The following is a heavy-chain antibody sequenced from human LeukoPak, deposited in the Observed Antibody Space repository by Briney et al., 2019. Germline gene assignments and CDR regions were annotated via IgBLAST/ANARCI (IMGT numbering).Heavy chain of an antibody. Sequence: ASVKVSCKASGYTFTSYYMHWVRQAPGQGLEWMGGIIPIVGTANYAQKFQGRVTITADESTSTAYMELSSLRSEDTAVYYCARAYGSGSYSSYYYYYMDVWGKGTTVTISS. D-gene: IGHD3-10*01. J-gene: IGHJ6*03. CDR3: ARAYGSGSYSSYYYYYMDV. V-gene: IGHV1-69*13. CDR1: GYTFTSYY. CDR2: IIPIVGTA.